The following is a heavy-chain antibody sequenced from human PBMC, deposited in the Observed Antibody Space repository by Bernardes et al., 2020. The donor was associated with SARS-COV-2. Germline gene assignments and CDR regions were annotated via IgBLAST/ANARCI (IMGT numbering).Heavy chain of an antibody. CDR2: IYYSGSP. D-gene: IGHD3-16*01. CDR3: AREIREVMAQFDY. V-gene: IGHV4-30-4*01. J-gene: IGHJ4*02. Sequence: LSLTCTVSGGSVSSGDYYWSWIRQPPGKGLEWIGYIYYSGSPYYNPSLKSRLTMSVDTSKNQFSLRLSSVTAADTAVYYCAREIREVMAQFDYWGQGALVTVSS. CDR1: GGSVSSGDYY.